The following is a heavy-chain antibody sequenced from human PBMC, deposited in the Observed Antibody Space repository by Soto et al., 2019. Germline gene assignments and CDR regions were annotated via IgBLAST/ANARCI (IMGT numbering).Heavy chain of an antibody. J-gene: IGHJ4*02. V-gene: IGHV1-18*01. CDR2: ISTNSGNT. CDR1: GYTFTRNG. Sequence: GASVKVSCKPSGYTFTRNGISWVRQAPGQGLEWVGWISTNSGNTDYAQKLQGRVTLTTDTSTNTAYLELRSLRSDDTAVYYCAXXXDXMLXYWGQGT. CDR3: AXXXDXMLXY.